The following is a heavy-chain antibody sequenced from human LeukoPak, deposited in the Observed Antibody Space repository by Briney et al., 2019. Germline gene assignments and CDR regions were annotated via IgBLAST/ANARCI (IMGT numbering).Heavy chain of an antibody. V-gene: IGHV1-8*01. CDR1: GYTFTNYD. D-gene: IGHD6-13*01. J-gene: IGHJ3*02. Sequence: ASVKVSCKXSGYTFTNYDINWVRQATGQGLEGMGWMIPRSGYTGYLQKFQGRVTMTGSTSISTAYLELNSLTSEDTAAYYCARGNRLYSSSWSSLPFDIWGQGSMVTVSS. CDR2: MIPRSGYT. CDR3: ARGNRLYSSSWSSLPFDI.